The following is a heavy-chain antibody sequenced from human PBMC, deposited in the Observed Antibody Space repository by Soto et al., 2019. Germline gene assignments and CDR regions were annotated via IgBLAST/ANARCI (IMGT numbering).Heavy chain of an antibody. CDR1: GLTLSSYD. CDR3: ARSPRGYVSWSYDLDY. CDR2: IATTGDT. D-gene: IGHD3-10*01. Sequence: GGSLRLSCAASGLTLSSYDMHWVRQTTGKRLEWVSAIATTGDTYYPDSVKGRFTISSEKAKNSLYLQMNSLRAGDTAVYYCARSPRGYVSWSYDLDYWCQGALVTAPQ. V-gene: IGHV3-13*04. J-gene: IGHJ4*02.